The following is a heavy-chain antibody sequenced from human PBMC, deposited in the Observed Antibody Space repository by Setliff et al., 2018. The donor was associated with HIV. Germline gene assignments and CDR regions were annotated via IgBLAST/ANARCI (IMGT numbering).Heavy chain of an antibody. D-gene: IGHD3-22*01. CDR2: IYSSGRT. CDR3: ARGLSFYDPGGFDY. V-gene: IGHV4-4*07. Sequence: SETLSLTCTVSGGSISNYYWSWIRQPAEKGLEWIGRIYSSGRTNYNPSLKSRGTMSLDTSKNQFSLKLSSVTAADTAVYYCARGLSFYDPGGFDYWGQGTLVTVSS. CDR1: GGSISNYY. J-gene: IGHJ4*02.